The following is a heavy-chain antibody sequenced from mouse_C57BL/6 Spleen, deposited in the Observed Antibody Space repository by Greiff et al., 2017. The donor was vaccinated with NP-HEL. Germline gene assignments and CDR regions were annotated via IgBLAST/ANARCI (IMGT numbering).Heavy chain of an antibody. Sequence: QVQLKESGAELARPGASVKLSCKASGYTFTSYGISWVKQRTGQGLEWIGEIYPRSGNTYYNEKFKGKATLTADKSSSTAYMELRSLTSEDSAVYFCARWAWGGTNFDYWGQGTTLTVSS. CDR2: IYPRSGNT. J-gene: IGHJ2*01. CDR3: ARWAWGGTNFDY. CDR1: GYTFTSYG. V-gene: IGHV1-81*01. D-gene: IGHD4-1*01.